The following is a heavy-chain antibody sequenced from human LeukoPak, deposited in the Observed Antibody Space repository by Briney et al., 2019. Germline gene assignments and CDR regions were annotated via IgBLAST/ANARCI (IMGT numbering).Heavy chain of an antibody. D-gene: IGHD3-9*01. CDR2: IRYDGSNK. Sequence: GGSLRLSCAASGFTFSSYGMHWVRQAPGKGLEWVAFIRYDGSNKYYADSVKGRFTISRDNSKNTLYLQMNSLRAEDTAVYYCAALYGILSRLAFDIWGQGTMVTVSS. J-gene: IGHJ3*02. CDR1: GFTFSSYG. V-gene: IGHV3-30*02. CDR3: AALYGILSRLAFDI.